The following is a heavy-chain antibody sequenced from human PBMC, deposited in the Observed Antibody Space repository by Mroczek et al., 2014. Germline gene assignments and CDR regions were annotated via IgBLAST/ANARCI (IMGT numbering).Heavy chain of an antibody. Sequence: VQLVESGAEVKKPGASVKVSCKASGYTFTGYYMHWVRQAPGQGLEWMGWINPNSGGTNYAQKFQGRVTMTRDTSISTAYMELSRLRSDDTAVYYCARDRYDILTGRRFDPWGQGTLVTVSS. CDR2: INPNSGGT. D-gene: IGHD3-9*01. V-gene: IGHV1-2*02. J-gene: IGHJ5*02. CDR1: GYTFTGYY. CDR3: ARDRYDILTGRRFDP.